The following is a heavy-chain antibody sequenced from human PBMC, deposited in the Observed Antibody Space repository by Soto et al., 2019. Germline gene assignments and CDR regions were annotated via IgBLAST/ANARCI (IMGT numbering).Heavy chain of an antibody. V-gene: IGHV4-59*01. Sequence: SETLSLTCTVSGGSISSYYWSWIRQPPGKGLEWIGYIYYSGSTNYNPSLKSRVTISVDTSKNQFSLKLSSVTAADTAVYYCARVLRDIVVVPAAGYYYMDVWGKGTTVTVSS. CDR1: GGSISSYY. CDR3: ARVLRDIVVVPAAGYYYMDV. CDR2: IYYSGST. J-gene: IGHJ6*03. D-gene: IGHD2-2*01.